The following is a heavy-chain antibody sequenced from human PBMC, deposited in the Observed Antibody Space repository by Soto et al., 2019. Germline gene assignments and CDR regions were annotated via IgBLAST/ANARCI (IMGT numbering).Heavy chain of an antibody. J-gene: IGHJ6*02. CDR1: GFTVSINY. V-gene: IGHV3-53*01. Sequence: PGGSLRLSCAASGFTVSINYMRWVRHAPGKGLEWVSVIYSGGSTYYADSVKGRFTISRDNSKNTLYLQMNSLRAEDTAVYYCARGGSITIFGVVDVGMDVWGQGTTVTVSS. D-gene: IGHD3-3*01. CDR2: IYSGGST. CDR3: ARGGSITIFGVVDVGMDV.